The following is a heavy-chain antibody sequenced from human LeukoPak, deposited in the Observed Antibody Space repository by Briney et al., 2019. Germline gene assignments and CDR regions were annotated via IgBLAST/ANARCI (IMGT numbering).Heavy chain of an antibody. CDR3: ARLRNKDAGGYYPDAFDI. CDR2: ISAYNGNT. Sequence: ASVKVSCKASGYTLTTYGISWVRQAPGQGLEWMGWISAYNGNTNYAQKVQGRVTMTTDTSTTTAYMELRTLTSDDAAVYYCARLRNKDAGGYYPDAFDIWGQGTMVTVSS. CDR1: GYTLTTYG. V-gene: IGHV1-18*01. J-gene: IGHJ3*02. D-gene: IGHD3-22*01.